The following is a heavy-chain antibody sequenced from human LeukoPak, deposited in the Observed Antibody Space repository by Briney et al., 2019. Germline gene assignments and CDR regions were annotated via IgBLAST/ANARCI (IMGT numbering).Heavy chain of an antibody. CDR1: GFTFSSYS. CDR3: ARVGAAFFDH. CDR2: ISANGDST. V-gene: IGHV3-64*01. D-gene: IGHD1-26*01. Sequence: GGSLRLSCAVSGFTFSSYSMHWVRQAPGKGLEYVSAISANGDSTYYANSVKGRFTISRDNSKNTLYLQMGSLRADDMAVYYCARVGAAFFDHWGQGTLVTVSS. J-gene: IGHJ4*02.